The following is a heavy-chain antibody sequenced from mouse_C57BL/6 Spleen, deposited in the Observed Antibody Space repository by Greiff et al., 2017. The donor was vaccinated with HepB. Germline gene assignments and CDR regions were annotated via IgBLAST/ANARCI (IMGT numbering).Heavy chain of an antibody. J-gene: IGHJ3*01. CDR2: INPSSGYT. D-gene: IGHD2-5*01. CDR3: ARSYYSNPNWFAY. CDR1: GYTFTSYW. Sequence: QVQLKESGAELAKPGASVKLSCKASGYTFTSYWMHWVKQRPGQGLEWIGYINPSSGYTKYNQKFKDKATLTADKSSSTAYMQLSSLTYEDSAVYYCARSYYSNPNWFAYWGQGTLVTVSA. V-gene: IGHV1-7*01.